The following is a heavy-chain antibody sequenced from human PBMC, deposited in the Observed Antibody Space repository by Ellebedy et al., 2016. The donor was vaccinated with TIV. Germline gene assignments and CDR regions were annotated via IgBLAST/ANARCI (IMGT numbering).Heavy chain of an antibody. CDR1: GFSFRSYW. CDR3: ARRGSYGDYAVEINSWFDT. V-gene: IGHV3-7*01. Sequence: PGGSLRLSCSASGFSFRSYWMSWVRQAPGKGLEWMANIYQDGGVQYYVDSVKGRFTISRDNADNSLFLQMNSLRAEDTAVYYCARRGSYGDYAVEINSWFDTWGRGTLVAVSS. D-gene: IGHD4-17*01. J-gene: IGHJ5*02. CDR2: IYQDGGVQ.